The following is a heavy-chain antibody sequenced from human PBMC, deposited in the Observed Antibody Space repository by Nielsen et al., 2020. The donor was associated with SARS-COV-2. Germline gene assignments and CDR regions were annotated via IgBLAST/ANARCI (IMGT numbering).Heavy chain of an antibody. CDR3: ARGWLRGYFDL. J-gene: IGHJ4*02. V-gene: IGHV6-1*01. CDR2: TYYRSKWYN. D-gene: IGHD5-12*01. Sequence: SQTFSLTRAISGDSVSRDIGWNWTGQSPSRGLEWLGRTYYRSKWYNDYAVSVRSRMTINPDTSKNQFSLQLSSVTPEDTAVYYCARGWLRGYFDLWGQGTLVTVSS. CDR1: GDSVSRDIG.